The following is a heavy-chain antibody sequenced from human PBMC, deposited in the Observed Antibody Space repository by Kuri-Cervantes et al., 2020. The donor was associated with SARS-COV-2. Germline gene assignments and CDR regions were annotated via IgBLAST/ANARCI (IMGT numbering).Heavy chain of an antibody. CDR2: IYPGDSDT. J-gene: IGHJ4*02. D-gene: IGHD3-22*01. CDR1: GYSFTSYW. V-gene: IGHV5-51*01. Sequence: GGSLRLSCKGSGYSFTSYWIGWVRQMPGKGLEWMGIIYPGDSDTRYSPSFQGHATISTDRSINTAYLQWSSLKASDTAIYYCARKAPTGSSGYYYDFDYWGQGTLVTVSS. CDR3: ARKAPTGSSGYYYDFDY.